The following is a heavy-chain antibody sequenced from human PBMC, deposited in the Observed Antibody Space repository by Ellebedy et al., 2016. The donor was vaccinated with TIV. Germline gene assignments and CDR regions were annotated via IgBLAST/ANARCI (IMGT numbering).Heavy chain of an antibody. CDR1: GYSFTNSW. D-gene: IGHD3-22*01. CDR2: IYPGDCES. CDR3: SRQRSYYSGNSGYYIDY. V-gene: IGHV5-51*01. Sequence: GESLKISCKASGYSFTNSWIGWVRQMPGKGLEWMGTIYPGDCESRYSPSFRGQFTISADRLTNTAFLQWISLSASDTAIYYCSRQRSYYSGNSGYYIDYWGQGTLVTVSS. J-gene: IGHJ4*02.